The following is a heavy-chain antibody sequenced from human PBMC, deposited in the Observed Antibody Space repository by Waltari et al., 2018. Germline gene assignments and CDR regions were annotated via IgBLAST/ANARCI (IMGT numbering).Heavy chain of an antibody. CDR2: SSGSGGST. J-gene: IGHJ4*02. CDR1: GFTFSSSA. CDR3: AKDARYCSGGSCPEPYFDY. D-gene: IGHD2-15*01. V-gene: IGHV3-23*01. Sequence: EVQLLESGGGLVQPGGSLRLSCAASGFTFSSSAMSWVRWAPGTVLEWVSASSGSGGSTYYADSVKGRFTISRDNSKNTLYLQMNSLRAEDTAVYYCAKDARYCSGGSCPEPYFDYWGQGTLVTVSS.